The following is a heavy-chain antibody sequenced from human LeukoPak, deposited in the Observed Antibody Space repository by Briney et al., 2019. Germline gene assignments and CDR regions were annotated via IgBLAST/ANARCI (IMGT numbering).Heavy chain of an antibody. CDR1: GGSFSGYY. Sequence: SETLSLTCAVYGGSFSGYYWSWIRQPPGKGLEWIGEINHSGSTNYNPSLKSRVTISVDTSKNQFSLKLSSVTVADTAVYYCARDYGDPRGWFDPWGQGTLVTVSS. J-gene: IGHJ5*02. CDR2: INHSGST. V-gene: IGHV4-34*01. D-gene: IGHD4-17*01. CDR3: ARDYGDPRGWFDP.